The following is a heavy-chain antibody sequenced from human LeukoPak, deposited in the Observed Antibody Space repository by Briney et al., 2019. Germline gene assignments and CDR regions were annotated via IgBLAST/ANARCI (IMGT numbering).Heavy chain of an antibody. D-gene: IGHD3-10*01. CDR3: ARVRGLWFGVLNDS. Sequence: SETLSLTCAVYGGSFSGYYWSWIRQTPGKGLEWIREIDHTGSTHYNPSLKSRVTMSGDASKNQFSLKLTSVTAADTAVYYCARVRGLWFGVLNDSWGQGTLITVSS. CDR2: IDHTGST. J-gene: IGHJ4*02. V-gene: IGHV4-34*01. CDR1: GGSFSGYY.